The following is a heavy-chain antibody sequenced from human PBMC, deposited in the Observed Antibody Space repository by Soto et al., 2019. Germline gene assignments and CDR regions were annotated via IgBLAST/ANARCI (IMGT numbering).Heavy chain of an antibody. J-gene: IGHJ1*01. CDR1: GFTFKYYA. D-gene: IGHD3-16*01. CDR3: ARESTWYGGQYFQD. V-gene: IGHV3-23*01. Sequence: EVQLLQSGGGLAQPGTSLRLSCAASGFTFKYYAMTWVRQAPGKGLEWVSTISGSGDKTDYADSVKGRFRVSRDNSEDTLYLHRASLRADDTALYYCARESTWYGGQYFQDWGQGTLVTVSS. CDR2: ISGSGDKT.